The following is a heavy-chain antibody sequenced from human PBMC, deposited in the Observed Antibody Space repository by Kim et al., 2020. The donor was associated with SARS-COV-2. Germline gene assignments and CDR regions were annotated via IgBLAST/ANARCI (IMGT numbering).Heavy chain of an antibody. J-gene: IGHJ4*02. CDR3: ATEGSFSNGRCGSFAY. D-gene: IGHD6-25*01. V-gene: IGHV3-30*07. CDR1: GFTV. Sequence: GGSLRLSCTASGFTVHWVRQAPVKGLEWVAAISGDGNSKYYADSVKGRFTICRVNSTDTVDVHMNRLRVVDTAAYYCATEGSFSNGRCGSFAYWGQ. CDR2: ISGDGNSK.